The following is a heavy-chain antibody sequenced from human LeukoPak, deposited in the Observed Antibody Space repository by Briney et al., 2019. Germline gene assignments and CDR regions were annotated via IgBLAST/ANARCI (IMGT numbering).Heavy chain of an antibody. D-gene: IGHD3-10*01. Sequence: GGSLRLSCAASGFTFSSYAMSWVRQAPGKGLEWVSAISGSGGSTYYADSVKGRFTISRDNSKNTLYLQMNSLRAEDTAVYYCAKDFGYYYGSGSYWEYWGQGTMVTVSS. CDR3: AKDFGYYYGSGSYWEY. V-gene: IGHV3-23*01. CDR2: ISGSGGST. J-gene: IGHJ4*02. CDR1: GFTFSSYA.